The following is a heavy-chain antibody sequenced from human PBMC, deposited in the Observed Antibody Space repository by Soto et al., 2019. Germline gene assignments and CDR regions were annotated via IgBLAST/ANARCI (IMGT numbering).Heavy chain of an antibody. J-gene: IGHJ3*02. CDR2: INWNGGST. V-gene: IGHV3-20*01. D-gene: IGHD2-21*02. Sequence: GGSLRLSCAASGFTFDDYGMSWVRQAPWKGLEWVSGINWNGGSTGYADSVKGRFTISRDNAKNSPYLQMNSLRAEDTALYHCAREQYCGGDCLDAFDIWGKGPMVTVSS. CDR1: GFTFDDYG. CDR3: AREQYCGGDCLDAFDI.